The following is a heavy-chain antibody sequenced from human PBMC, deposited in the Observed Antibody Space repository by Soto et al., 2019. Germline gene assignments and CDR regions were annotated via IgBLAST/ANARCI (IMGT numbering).Heavy chain of an antibody. J-gene: IGHJ4*02. CDR2: ISTYSGNT. CDR1: GYTFSSYS. CDR3: ARDNGYYDL. V-gene: IGHV1-18*04. Sequence: QIQMLQSGAEVTQPGASVKISCKTSGYTFSSYSVSWVRQVPGQGLEWMAWISTYSGNTHYAERVQGRVTVTFDKSARTAFMEMWGLTSDDTVVYFCARDNGYYDLWGQGTLVTVSS.